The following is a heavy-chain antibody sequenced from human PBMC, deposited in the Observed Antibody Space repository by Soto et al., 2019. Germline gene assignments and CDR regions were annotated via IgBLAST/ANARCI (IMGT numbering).Heavy chain of an antibody. D-gene: IGHD6-6*01. V-gene: IGHV4-34*01. CDR3: ARGGSRRIAARRTWFDP. CDR1: GGSFSGYY. CDR2: INHSGST. Sequence: SETLSLTCAVYGGSFSGYYWSWIRQPPGKGLEWIGEINHSGSTNYTPSLKSRVTISVDTSKNQFSLKLSSVTAADTAVYYCARGGSRRIAARRTWFDPWGQGTLVTVSS. J-gene: IGHJ5*02.